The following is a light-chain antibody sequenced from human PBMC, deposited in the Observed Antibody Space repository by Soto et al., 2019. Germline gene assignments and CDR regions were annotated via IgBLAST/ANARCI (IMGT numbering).Light chain of an antibody. CDR2: DVS. V-gene: IGLV2-11*01. J-gene: IGLJ3*02. CDR3: CSYAGSYTLV. CDR1: SSDVGGYNY. Sequence: QSALTQPRSLSGSPGQPVTISCTGTSSDVGGYNYVSWYQQHPGKAPKLMIYDVSKRPSGVPDRFSGSKSGNTASLTISGLQAEDEADYYCCSYAGSYTLVFGGGTKLTFL.